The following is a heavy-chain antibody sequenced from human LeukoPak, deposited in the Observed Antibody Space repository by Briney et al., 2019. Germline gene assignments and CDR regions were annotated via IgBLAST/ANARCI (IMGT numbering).Heavy chain of an antibody. V-gene: IGHV4-59*12. CDR3: ARAPAGPPYYYMDV. Sequence: SETLSLTCTVSGGSITNYYWSWTRQSPGKGLGWIGYIYFSGSTNYNPSLRGRVTISVDMSKNQFSLRLTSVTAADTALYYCARAPAGPPYYYMDVWGKGTTVTVSS. J-gene: IGHJ6*03. CDR1: GGSITNYY. CDR2: IYFSGST.